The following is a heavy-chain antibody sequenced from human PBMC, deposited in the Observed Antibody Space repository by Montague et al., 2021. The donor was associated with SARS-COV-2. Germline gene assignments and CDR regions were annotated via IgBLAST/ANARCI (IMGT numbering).Heavy chain of an antibody. D-gene: IGHD1-1*01. CDR3: TSGREGNYNVMDV. Sequence: CAISGDSDSINSVTRKWVRQTSPRGLGRLGGIYYMSKWYNDHAVSVRGRVTINPDTSKNQFSLQLNSVTPGETAIYYCTSGREGNYNVMDVWGQGTTVTVSS. CDR1: GDSDSINSVT. J-gene: IGHJ6*02. V-gene: IGHV6-1*01. CDR2: IYYMSKWYN.